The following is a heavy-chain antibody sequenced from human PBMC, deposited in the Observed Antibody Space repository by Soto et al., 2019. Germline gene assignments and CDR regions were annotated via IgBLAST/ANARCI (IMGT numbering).Heavy chain of an antibody. J-gene: IGHJ6*02. CDR2: INPSGGST. CDR1: GYTFTSYY. D-gene: IGHD3-10*01. CDR3: ARDWSMASYYYYDMDV. V-gene: IGHV1-46*01. Sequence: QVQLVQSGAEVKKPGASVKVSCKASGYTFTSYYMHWVRQAPGQGLEWMGIINPSGGSTSYAQKFQGRVTMTRDTSTSTVYMELSSLRSEDTAVYYCARDWSMASYYYYDMDVWGQGTTVTVSS.